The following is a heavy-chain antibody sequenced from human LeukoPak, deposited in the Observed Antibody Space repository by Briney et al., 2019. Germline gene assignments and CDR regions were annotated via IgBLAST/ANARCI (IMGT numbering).Heavy chain of an antibody. Sequence: SETLSLTCAVYGGSFSGYYWSWIRQPPGKGLEWIGEINHSGSTNYNPSLKSRVTIPVDTSKNQFSLKLSSVTAADTAVYYCASRSSSWYWFDPWGQGTLVTVSS. CDR3: ASRSSSWYWFDP. J-gene: IGHJ5*02. D-gene: IGHD6-13*01. V-gene: IGHV4-34*01. CDR1: GGSFSGYY. CDR2: INHSGST.